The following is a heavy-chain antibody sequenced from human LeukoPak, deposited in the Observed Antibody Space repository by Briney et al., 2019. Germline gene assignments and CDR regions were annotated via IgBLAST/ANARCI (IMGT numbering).Heavy chain of an antibody. CDR3: ASVHDDFWSGYLVPDAFDI. J-gene: IGHJ3*02. D-gene: IGHD3-3*01. CDR1: GFTFSSYS. Sequence: KSGGSLRLSCAASGFTFSSYSMNWVRQAPGKGLEWVSSISSSSSYIYYADSVKGRFTISRDNAKNSLYLQMNSLRAEDTAVCYCASVHDDFWSGYLVPDAFDIWGQGTMVTVSS. CDR2: ISSSSSYI. V-gene: IGHV3-21*01.